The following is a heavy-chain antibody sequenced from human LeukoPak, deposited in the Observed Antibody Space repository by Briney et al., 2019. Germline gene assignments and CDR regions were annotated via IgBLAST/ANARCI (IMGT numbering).Heavy chain of an antibody. Sequence: TGGSLRLSCAASGFTFSSIAMSWVRQAPDKGLEWVSTISGSGGGTYYADSVKGRFTISRDDSKNTLYLQMNSLRAEDTAVYYCAKDSSSISGWLYHIDYWGQGTLVTVSS. J-gene: IGHJ4*02. D-gene: IGHD6-19*01. CDR2: ISGSGGGT. CDR3: AKDSSSISGWLYHIDY. V-gene: IGHV3-23*01. CDR1: GFTFSSIA.